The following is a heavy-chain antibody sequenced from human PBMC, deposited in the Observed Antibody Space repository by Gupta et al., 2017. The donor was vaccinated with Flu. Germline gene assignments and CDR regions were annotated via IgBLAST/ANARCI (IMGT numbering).Heavy chain of an antibody. CDR3: ARDRFSSGWNYYFDY. CDR1: GFTFSSYW. J-gene: IGHJ4*02. D-gene: IGHD6-19*01. Sequence: EVQLVASGGGLVQPGGSLGLSCAASGFTFSSYWMSWVRQAPGKGLEWVANIKQDGSEKYYVDSVKGRFTISRDNAKNSLYLQMNSLRAEDTAVYYCARDRFSSGWNYYFDYWGQGTLVTVSS. CDR2: IKQDGSEK. V-gene: IGHV3-7*01.